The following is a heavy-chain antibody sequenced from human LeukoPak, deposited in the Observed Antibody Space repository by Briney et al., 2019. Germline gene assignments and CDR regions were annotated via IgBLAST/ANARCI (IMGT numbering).Heavy chain of an antibody. CDR1: GSTFSSYV. Sequence: GGSLRLSCAASGSTFSSYVMSWVRQAPGKGLEWVSAISGGGGSTYYADSVKGRFTFSRDTSKNTLYLQMNSLRAEDTALYYCAKLYNDYGDENFDYWGQGTLVTVSS. CDR3: AKLYNDYGDENFDY. D-gene: IGHD4-17*01. V-gene: IGHV3-23*01. CDR2: ISGGGGST. J-gene: IGHJ4*02.